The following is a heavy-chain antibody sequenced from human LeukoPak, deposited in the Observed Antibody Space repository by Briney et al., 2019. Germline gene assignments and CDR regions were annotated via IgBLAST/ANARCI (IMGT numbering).Heavy chain of an antibody. V-gene: IGHV4-39*07. CDR1: GGSISSSSYY. D-gene: IGHD6-19*01. J-gene: IGHJ4*02. CDR2: IYYSGST. Sequence: SETLSLTCTVSGGSISSSSYYWGWIRQPPGKGLEWIGSIYYSGSTYYNPSLKSRVTISVDTSKNQFSLKLSSVTAADTAVYYCARLDQWLVSRLWGQGTLVTVSS. CDR3: ARLDQWLVSRL.